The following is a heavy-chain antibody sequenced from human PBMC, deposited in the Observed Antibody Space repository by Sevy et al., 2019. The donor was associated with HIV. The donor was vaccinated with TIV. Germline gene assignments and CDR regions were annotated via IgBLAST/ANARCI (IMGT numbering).Heavy chain of an antibody. D-gene: IGHD2-15*01. J-gene: IGHJ4*02. CDR3: AVDVVVNDVAFDY. CDR1: GFMFSNYW. Sequence: GGSLRLSCAASGFMFSNYWMSWVRQAPGKGLEWVANIKQDGSEKYYVDSVKGRFSISRDNAKKSLYLQMNSRRAADTAVYYCAVDVVVNDVAFDYWGQGTLVTVSS. CDR2: IKQDGSEK. V-gene: IGHV3-7*01.